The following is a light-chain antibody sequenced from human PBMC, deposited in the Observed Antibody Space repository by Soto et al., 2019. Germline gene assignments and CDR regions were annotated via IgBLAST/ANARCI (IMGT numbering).Light chain of an antibody. J-gene: IGKJ2*01. Sequence: EIVLTQSPGTLSLSPGERATLSCRASQSVSSAYILWFQQKPGQAPRLLIYGASYRAAGIPDRFGGSGSGTHFTLTISRLEPEDFAVYYCPQFGISPYTFGQGTKLEIK. CDR1: QSVSSAY. V-gene: IGKV3-20*01. CDR3: PQFGISPYT. CDR2: GAS.